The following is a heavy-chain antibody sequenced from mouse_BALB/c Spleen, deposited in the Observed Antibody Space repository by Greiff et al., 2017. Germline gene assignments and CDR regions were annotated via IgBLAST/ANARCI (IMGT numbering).Heavy chain of an antibody. CDR2: ISSGGSYT. J-gene: IGHJ2*01. V-gene: IGHV5-6*01. Sequence: EVKVVESGGDLVKPGGSLKLSCAASGFTFSSYGMSWVRQTPDKRLEWVATISSGGSYTYYPDSVKGRFTISRDNAKNTLYLQMSSLKSEDTAMYYSLRLRRKGYWGQGTTLTVSS. D-gene: IGHD2-4*01. CDR3: LRLRRKGY. CDR1: GFTFSSYG.